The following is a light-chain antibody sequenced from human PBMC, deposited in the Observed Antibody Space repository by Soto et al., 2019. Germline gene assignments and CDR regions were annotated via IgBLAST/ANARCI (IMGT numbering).Light chain of an antibody. CDR1: QSASSTS. CDR2: GAS. Sequence: EIVLTESPGTLSFSPGARATLSCRASQSASSTSLAWYQQKPGQAPRLLIYGASLRTTGILDRFSGSGSGTAFTHTSSRLEPEDFGVYYGQQYDCYPPWTFGRGTMVEFK. CDR3: QQYDCYPPWT. J-gene: IGKJ1*01. V-gene: IGKV3-20*01.